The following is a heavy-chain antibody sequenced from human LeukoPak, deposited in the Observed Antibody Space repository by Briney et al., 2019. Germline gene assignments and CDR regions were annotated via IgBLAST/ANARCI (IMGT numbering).Heavy chain of an antibody. CDR3: ARDRPGSYWYFDL. Sequence: PAETLSLTCTVSGGSISSYYWSWIRQPPGKGLEWVGHIYYLGSTNYNPSLKSRVTISIDTSKNYYSLKLNSVIAADAAVYYCARDRPGSYWYFDLWGRGTLVTVSS. CDR2: IYYLGST. V-gene: IGHV4-59*01. J-gene: IGHJ2*01. CDR1: GGSISSYY. D-gene: IGHD3-10*01.